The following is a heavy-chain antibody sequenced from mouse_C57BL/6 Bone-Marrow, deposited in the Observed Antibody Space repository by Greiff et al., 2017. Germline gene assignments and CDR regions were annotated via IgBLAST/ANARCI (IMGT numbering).Heavy chain of an antibody. CDR2: IYPRSGNT. Sequence: VQLQASGAELARPGASVKLSCKSSGYTFPSYGISWVKQRTGQGLELIGEIYPRSGNTYYNDTFKGQATLTADKSSSTAYLELRSLTSEDSAVYFCERPPYYGSSYFDYWGQGTTLTVSS. J-gene: IGHJ2*01. CDR3: ERPPYYGSSYFDY. D-gene: IGHD1-1*01. V-gene: IGHV1-81*01. CDR1: GYTFPSYG.